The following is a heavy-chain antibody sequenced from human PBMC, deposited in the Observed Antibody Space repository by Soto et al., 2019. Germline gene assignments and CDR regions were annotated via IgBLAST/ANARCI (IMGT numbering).Heavy chain of an antibody. CDR3: ARDFGAAAAKAPFDP. CDR2: IWYDGSNK. CDR1: GFTFSSYG. J-gene: IGHJ5*02. Sequence: PGGSLRLSCAASGFTFSSYGMRWVRQAPGKGLEWVAVIWYDGSNKYYADSVKGRFTISRDNSKNTLYLQMNSLRAEDTAVYYCARDFGAAAAKAPFDPWGQGTLVTVSS. V-gene: IGHV3-33*01. D-gene: IGHD6-13*01.